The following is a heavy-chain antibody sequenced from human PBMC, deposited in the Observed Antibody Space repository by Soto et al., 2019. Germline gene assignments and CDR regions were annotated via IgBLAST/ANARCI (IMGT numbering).Heavy chain of an antibody. D-gene: IGHD3-3*01. CDR1: GGSISSYY. CDR2: IYYSGST. V-gene: IGHV4-59*01. CDR3: ARDEVSIFGVRRGMDV. Sequence: SETLSLTCTVSGGSISSYYWSWIRQPPGKGLEWIGYIYYSGSTNYNPSLKSRVTISVDTSKNQFSLKLSSVTAADTAVYYCARDEVSIFGVRRGMDVWGQGTTVTVSS. J-gene: IGHJ6*02.